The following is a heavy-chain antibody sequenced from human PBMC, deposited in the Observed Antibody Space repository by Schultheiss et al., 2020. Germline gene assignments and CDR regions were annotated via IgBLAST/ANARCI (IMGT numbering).Heavy chain of an antibody. V-gene: IGHV3-21*01. CDR2: ISSSSSYI. CDR3: ARDPHRGSIVYYYYYYMDV. J-gene: IGHJ6*03. D-gene: IGHD3-10*01. CDR1: GFTFSSYA. Sequence: GGSLRLSCAASGFTFSSYAMSWVRQAPGKGLEWVSSISSSSSYIYYADSVKGRFTISRDNAKNSLYLQMNSLRAEDTAVYYCARDPHRGSIVYYYYYYMDVWGKGTTVTVSS.